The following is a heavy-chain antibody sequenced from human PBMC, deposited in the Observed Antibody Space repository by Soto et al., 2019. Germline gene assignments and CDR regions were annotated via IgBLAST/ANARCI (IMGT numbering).Heavy chain of an antibody. CDR1: GFTFSSYG. V-gene: IGHV3-33*01. CDR3: ARTGNDYVWGSYRAQYYFDY. CDR2: IWYDGSNK. Sequence: QVQLVESGGGVVQPGRSLRLSCAASGFTFSSYGMHWVRQAPGKGLEWVAVIWYDGSNKYYADSVKGRFTISRDNSKNTLYLQMNSLRAEDTAVYYCARTGNDYVWGSYRAQYYFDYWGQGTLVTVSS. D-gene: IGHD3-16*02. J-gene: IGHJ4*02.